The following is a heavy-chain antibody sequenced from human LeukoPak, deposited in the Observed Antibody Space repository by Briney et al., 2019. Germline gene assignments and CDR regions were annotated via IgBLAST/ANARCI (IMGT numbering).Heavy chain of an antibody. V-gene: IGHV4/OR15-8*02. CDR3: ATRHHSRTYMVPLDS. CDR2: THRSGDT. Sequence: SETLSLTCAVYGVSISSDNWWTWVRQPPGKGLEWIGETHRSGDTKYNPSLNGRVTISMDNSKNQLSLNLISVTAADTAIYFCATRHHSRTYMVPLDSWGQGTLVTVSS. CDR1: GVSISSDNW. D-gene: IGHD3-10*01. J-gene: IGHJ4*02.